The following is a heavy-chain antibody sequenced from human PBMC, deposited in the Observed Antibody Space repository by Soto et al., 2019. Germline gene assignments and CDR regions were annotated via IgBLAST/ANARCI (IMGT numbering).Heavy chain of an antibody. Sequence: QITLKESGPTLVKPTQTLTLTCTFSGFSLSTSGVGVGWIRQPPGKALDWLALIYWDDDKRYRPSLKSRLTITKDTSKTQVALTMTNMDPVDTARYYCGHREAYGVDVWGQGTTVTVSS. V-gene: IGHV2-5*02. CDR2: IYWDDDK. J-gene: IGHJ6*02. CDR3: GHREAYGVDV. D-gene: IGHD1-26*01. CDR1: GFSLSTSGVG.